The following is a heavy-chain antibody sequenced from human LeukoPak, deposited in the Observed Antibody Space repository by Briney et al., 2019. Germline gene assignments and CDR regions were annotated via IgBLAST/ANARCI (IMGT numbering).Heavy chain of an antibody. D-gene: IGHD2-2*03. CDR1: GFTFSSYA. Sequence: GGSLRLSCAASGFTFSSYAMSWVRQAPGKGLEWVSAISGSGGSTYYADSVKGRFTISRDNFKNTLYLQMNSLRAEDTAVYYCAKGFGYCSSTSCYSPFYYYMDVWGKGTTVTVSS. CDR3: AKGFGYCSSTSCYSPFYYYMDV. CDR2: ISGSGGST. V-gene: IGHV3-23*01. J-gene: IGHJ6*03.